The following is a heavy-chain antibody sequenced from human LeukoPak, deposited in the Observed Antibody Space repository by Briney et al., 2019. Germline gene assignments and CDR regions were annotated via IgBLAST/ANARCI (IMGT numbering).Heavy chain of an antibody. J-gene: IGHJ4*02. V-gene: IGHV4-39*07. Sequence: PSETLSLTCTVSGGSISSSSYYWGWIRQPPGKGLEWIGEINHSGSTNYNPSLKSRVTISVVTSKNQFSLKLSSVTAADTSVYYCARDSPRPPHYYGSGSYYVTFDYWGQGTLVTVSS. CDR3: ARDSPRPPHYYGSGSYYVTFDY. CDR2: INHSGST. CDR1: GGSISSSSYY. D-gene: IGHD3-10*01.